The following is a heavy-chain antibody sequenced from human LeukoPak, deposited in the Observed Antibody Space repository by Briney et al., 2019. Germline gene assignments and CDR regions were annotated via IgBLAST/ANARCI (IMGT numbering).Heavy chain of an antibody. V-gene: IGHV3-48*04. J-gene: IGHJ4*02. Sequence: PGGSLRLSCAASGFTFSSHAMNWVRQAPGKGLEWISSISTDSLTIKYADFVSGQFSISRDNAKNSLYLQMNSLRTEDMAVYYCVQDSYAISSSGSTFASWGQGTLVTVSS. CDR3: VQDSYAISSSGSTFAS. CDR1: GFTFSSHA. D-gene: IGHD2-2*01. CDR2: ISTDSLTI.